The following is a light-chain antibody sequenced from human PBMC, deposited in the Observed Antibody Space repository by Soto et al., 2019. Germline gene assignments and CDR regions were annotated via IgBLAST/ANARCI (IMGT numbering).Light chain of an antibody. Sequence: EIVLTQSPGTLSLSPGESATLSCRDSQSVSSNYLAWYQQQPGQAPRLLIYGASSRAPGIPDRFSGSGSGTDFTLIINRLEPEDFSVYYCQQYGSSPLTFGGGTKVEIK. CDR3: QQYGSSPLT. V-gene: IGKV3-20*01. CDR1: QSVSSNY. J-gene: IGKJ4*01. CDR2: GAS.